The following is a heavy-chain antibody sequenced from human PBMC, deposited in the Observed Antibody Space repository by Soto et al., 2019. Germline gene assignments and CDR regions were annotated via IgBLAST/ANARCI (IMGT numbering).Heavy chain of an antibody. J-gene: IGHJ4*02. V-gene: IGHV3-23*01. D-gene: IGHD2-2*01. CDR2: ISGGGGST. CDR3: AKRSLTPAAMKSPFDY. Sequence: PGGSLRLSCAASGFTFDDYTMHWVRQAPGKGLEWVSIISGGGGSTYYADSVKGRFTISRDNSKNTLYLQVNSLRAEDTAAYYCAKRSLTPAAMKSPFDYWGQGTLVTVSS. CDR1: GFTFDDYT.